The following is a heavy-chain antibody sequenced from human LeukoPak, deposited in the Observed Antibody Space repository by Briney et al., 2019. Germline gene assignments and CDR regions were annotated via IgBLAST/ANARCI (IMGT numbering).Heavy chain of an antibody. Sequence: PSETLSLTCAVYGGSFSGYYWSWIRQPPGKGLEWIGYIYYSGSTNYNPSLKRRVTISVDTSKNQFSLKLSSVTAADTAVYYCARFPRFGELRYYYYGMDVWGQGTTVTVSS. CDR1: GGSFSGYY. J-gene: IGHJ6*02. V-gene: IGHV4-59*01. D-gene: IGHD3-10*01. CDR2: IYYSGST. CDR3: ARFPRFGELRYYYYGMDV.